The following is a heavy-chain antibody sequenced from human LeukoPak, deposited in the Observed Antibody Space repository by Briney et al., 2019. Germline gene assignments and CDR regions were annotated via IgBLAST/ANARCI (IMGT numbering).Heavy chain of an antibody. D-gene: IGHD3-22*01. CDR2: ISHSGSTI. V-gene: IGHV3-48*03. CDR3: AKDLGITMIVVVPEGSYFDY. Sequence: GRSLRLSCEASGFSISSYEMTWVRQAPGKGLEWVSHISHSGSTISYADSVKGRFTISRDNSKNTLYLQMNSLRAEDTAVYYCAKDLGITMIVVVPEGSYFDYWGQGTLVTVSS. CDR1: GFSISSYE. J-gene: IGHJ4*02.